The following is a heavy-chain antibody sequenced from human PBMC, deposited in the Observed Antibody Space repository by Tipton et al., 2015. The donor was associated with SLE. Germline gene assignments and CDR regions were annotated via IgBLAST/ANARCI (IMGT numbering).Heavy chain of an antibody. CDR2: IYHSGST. D-gene: IGHD1-14*01. J-gene: IGHJ4*02. V-gene: IGHV4-4*02. CDR3: ARQGTGFGSGRDDY. CDR1: GGSISSSNW. Sequence: TLSLTCAVSGGSISSSNWWSWVRQPPGKGLEWIGEIYHSGSTNYNPSLKSRVTISVDTSKNQFSLSLYSVTVEDTAVYYCARQGTGFGSGRDDYWGQGILVTVSS.